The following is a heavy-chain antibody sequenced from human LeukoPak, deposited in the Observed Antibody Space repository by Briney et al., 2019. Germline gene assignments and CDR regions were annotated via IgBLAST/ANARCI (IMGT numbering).Heavy chain of an antibody. Sequence: MASETLSLTCAVYGGSFTNYYWSWIRQPPGKGLEWIGEINHSGSTNYNPSLKSRVTISVDTSKNQFSLKLSSVTAADTAVYHCARHAPLGYSSVSYPPPNWFDPWGQGTLVTVSS. CDR3: ARHAPLGYSSVSYPPPNWFDP. J-gene: IGHJ5*02. V-gene: IGHV4-34*01. CDR2: INHSGST. CDR1: GGSFTNYY. D-gene: IGHD6-19*01.